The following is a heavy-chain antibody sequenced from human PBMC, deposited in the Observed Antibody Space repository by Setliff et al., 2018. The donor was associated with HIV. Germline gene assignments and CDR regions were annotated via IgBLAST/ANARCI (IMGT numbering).Heavy chain of an antibody. CDR3: ARGDGDTMVRGVIIPNWFDP. CDR2: INHSGST. V-gene: IGHV4-34*01. J-gene: IGHJ5*02. Sequence: PSETLSLTCAVYGGSFSAYYWSWIRQPPGKGLEWIGEINHSGSTNYNSSLKSRVTMSVDTSKNPFSLKLSSVTAADTAVYYCARGDGDTMVRGVIIPNWFDPWGQGTLVTVSS. CDR1: GGSFSAYY. D-gene: IGHD3-10*01.